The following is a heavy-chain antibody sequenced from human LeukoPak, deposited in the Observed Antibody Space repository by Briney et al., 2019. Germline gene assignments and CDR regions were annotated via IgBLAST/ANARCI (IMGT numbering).Heavy chain of an antibody. J-gene: IGHJ5*01. V-gene: IGHV1-69*01. CDR3: ARRGEKYCSSPNCLNWFDS. CDR1: GGIFSSFA. CDR2: IIPVFGTA. D-gene: IGHD2-2*01. Sequence: ASVKVSCKASGGIFSSFAISWVRQAPGQGLEWMGGIIPVFGTAQYAQKFQGRVTISADESTSTAYMELNSLRSDDTAVYYCARRGEKYCSSPNCLNWFDSWGQGTLVTVSS.